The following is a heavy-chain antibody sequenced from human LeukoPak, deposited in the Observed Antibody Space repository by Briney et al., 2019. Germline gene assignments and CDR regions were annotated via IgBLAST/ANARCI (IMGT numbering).Heavy chain of an antibody. Sequence: GASVKVSCKASGYTFTNYGITWMRQAPGQGLEWMGWINTYNGNTNYAQKLQGRVTITTDPSTSTDYMELRSLRSDDTAVYYCARDRPEDCSSTSCYSPGPYYYYYMDVWGKGTTVTVSS. V-gene: IGHV1-18*01. D-gene: IGHD2-2*01. CDR2: INTYNGNT. CDR1: GYTFTNYG. J-gene: IGHJ6*03. CDR3: ARDRPEDCSSTSCYSPGPYYYYYMDV.